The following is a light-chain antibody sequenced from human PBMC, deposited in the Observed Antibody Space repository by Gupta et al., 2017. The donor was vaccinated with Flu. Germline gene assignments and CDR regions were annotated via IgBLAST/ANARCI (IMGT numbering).Light chain of an antibody. J-gene: IGKJ1*01. V-gene: IGKV1-8*01. CDR1: QNINDY. Sequence: AIRITQSPSSLSASTGDRVTITCRASQNINDYLAWYQQKPGTAPKLLIYAASTLQSGVPSRFSRSGSWTDFTLTVIGLQSEDFATYFCQQYDSYPRTFGPGTKVEIK. CDR2: AAS. CDR3: QQYDSYPRT.